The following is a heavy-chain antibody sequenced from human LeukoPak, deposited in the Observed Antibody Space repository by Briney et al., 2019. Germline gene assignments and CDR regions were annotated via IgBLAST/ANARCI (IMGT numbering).Heavy chain of an antibody. CDR3: AGYTQMIRTFDN. V-gene: IGHV1-3*01. CDR1: GYTFTSYA. Sequence: ASVKVSCTASGYTFTSYAMHWVRQAPGQRLEWMGRINAGNGNTKYSQKFQGRVTITRDTSASTAYMELSSLRSEDTAVYYCAGYTQMIRTFDNWGQGTMVTVSS. CDR2: INAGNGNT. D-gene: IGHD3-22*01. J-gene: IGHJ3*02.